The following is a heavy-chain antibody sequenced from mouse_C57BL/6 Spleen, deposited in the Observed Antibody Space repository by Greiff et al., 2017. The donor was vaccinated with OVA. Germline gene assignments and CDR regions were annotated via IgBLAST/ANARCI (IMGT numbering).Heavy chain of an antibody. Sequence: QVQLQQPGAELVMPGASVKLSCKASGYTFTSYWMHWVKQRPGQGLEWIGEIDPSDSYTNYNQKFKGKSTLTVDKSSSPAYMQLSSLTSEDSAVYYCARSTAQAPWFAYWGQGTLVTVSA. J-gene: IGHJ3*01. CDR3: ARSTAQAPWFAY. D-gene: IGHD3-2*02. CDR2: IDPSDSYT. V-gene: IGHV1-69*01. CDR1: GYTFTSYW.